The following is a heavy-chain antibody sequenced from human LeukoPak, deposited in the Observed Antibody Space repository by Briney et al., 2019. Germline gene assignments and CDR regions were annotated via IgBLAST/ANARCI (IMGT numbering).Heavy chain of an antibody. D-gene: IGHD1-26*01. CDR3: AGIEEWELAN. CDR2: ISGSGGST. V-gene: IGHV3-23*01. CDR1: GFTFSSYG. Sequence: GGSLRLSCAASGFTFSSYGMSWVRQAPGKGLEWVSAISGSGGSTYYADSVKGRFTISRDNSKNTLYLQMNSLRAEDTAVYYCAGIEEWELANWGQGTLVTVSS. J-gene: IGHJ4*02.